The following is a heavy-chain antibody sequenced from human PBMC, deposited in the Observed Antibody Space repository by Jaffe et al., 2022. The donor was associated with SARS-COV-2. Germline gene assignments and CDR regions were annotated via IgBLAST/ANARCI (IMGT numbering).Heavy chain of an antibody. CDR3: AHSHDRSGLYRVFFDY. Sequence: QITLKESGPTLVKPTQTLTLTCTFSGFSLSTNGVGVGWIRQPPGKALEWLAFIYWDGSLRYSPSLSTTVSLTADTPKNQVVFTITNVDPVDTATYFCAHSHDRSGLYRVFFDYWGQGTLVTVSS. V-gene: IGHV2-5*02. CDR1: GFSLSTNGVG. D-gene: IGHD3-22*01. CDR2: IYWDGSL. J-gene: IGHJ4*02.